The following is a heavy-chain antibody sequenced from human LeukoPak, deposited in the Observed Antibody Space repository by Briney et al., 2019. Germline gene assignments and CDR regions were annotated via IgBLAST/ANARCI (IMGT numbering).Heavy chain of an antibody. CDR3: AKGRTMVRGVTLFDY. D-gene: IGHD3-10*01. J-gene: IGHJ4*02. CDR2: ISGSGGST. CDR1: GFTFSSYA. Sequence: PGGSLRLSCAASGFTFSSYAMSWVRQAPGKGLEWVSAISGSGGSTYYADSVKGRFTISRDNSKNTLYLQMNSLRAEDTAVYYCAKGRTMVRGVTLFDYWGQGTLVTVSS. V-gene: IGHV3-23*01.